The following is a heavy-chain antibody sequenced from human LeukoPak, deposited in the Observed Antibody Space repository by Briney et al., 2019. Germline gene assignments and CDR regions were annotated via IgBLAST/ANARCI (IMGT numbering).Heavy chain of an antibody. CDR3: NVRDIVVVVAATPDAFDI. Sequence: GGSLRLSCAASGFTFSSYGMHWVRQAPGKGLEWVAFIRYDGSNKYYADSVKGRFTISRDNSKNTLYLQMNSLRAEDTAVYYCNVRDIVVVVAATPDAFDIWGQGTMVTVSS. V-gene: IGHV3-30*02. CDR1: GFTFSSYG. J-gene: IGHJ3*02. D-gene: IGHD2-15*01. CDR2: IRYDGSNK.